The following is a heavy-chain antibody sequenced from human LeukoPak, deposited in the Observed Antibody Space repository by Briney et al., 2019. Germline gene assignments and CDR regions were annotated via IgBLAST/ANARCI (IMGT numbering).Heavy chain of an antibody. J-gene: IGHJ5*02. CDR1: GLTFSSYE. Sequence: GGSLRLSCAASGLTFSSYEMNWVRQAPGKGLEWVSYISSSGSTIYYADSVKGRFTISRDNAKNSLYLQMNSLRAEDTAVYYCARFIGYCSGGSCSHWFDPWGQGTLVTVS. V-gene: IGHV3-48*03. CDR2: ISSSGSTI. CDR3: ARFIGYCSGGSCSHWFDP. D-gene: IGHD2-15*01.